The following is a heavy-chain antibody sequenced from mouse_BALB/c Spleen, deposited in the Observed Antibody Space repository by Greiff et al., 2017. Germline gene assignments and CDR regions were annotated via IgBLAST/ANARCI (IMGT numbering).Heavy chain of an antibody. V-gene: IGHV5-6-5*01. CDR3: ARGDGSS. CDR2: ISSGGST. J-gene: IGHJ3*01. D-gene: IGHD1-1*01. Sequence: EVMLVESGGGLVKPGGSLKLSCAASGFTFSSYAMSWVRQTPEKRLEWVASISSGGSTYYPDSVKGRFTISRDNARNILYLQMSSLRSEDTAMYYCARGDGSSWGQGTLVTVSA. CDR1: GFTFSSYA.